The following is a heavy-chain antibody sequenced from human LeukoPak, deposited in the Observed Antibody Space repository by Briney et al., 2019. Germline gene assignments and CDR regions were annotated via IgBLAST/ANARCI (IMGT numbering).Heavy chain of an antibody. CDR2: IYYSGST. J-gene: IGHJ5*02. Sequence: SETLSLTCTASGGSISSSSCYWGWIRQPPGKGLEWIGSIYYSGSTYYNPSLKSRVTISVDTSKNQFSLKLSSVTAADTAVYYCASLIMSNWFDPWGQGTLVTVSS. D-gene: IGHD3-16*01. V-gene: IGHV4-39*01. CDR1: GGSISSSSCY. CDR3: ASLIMSNWFDP.